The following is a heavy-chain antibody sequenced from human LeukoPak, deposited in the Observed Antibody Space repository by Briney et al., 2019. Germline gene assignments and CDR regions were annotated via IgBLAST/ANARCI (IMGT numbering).Heavy chain of an antibody. D-gene: IGHD2-15*01. CDR2: ISYDGSNK. V-gene: IGHV3-30*04. J-gene: IGHJ4*02. CDR3: ARSPLGYCSGGSCHFGY. Sequence: GGSLRLSCAASGFTFSSYAMHWVRQAPGKGLEWVAVISYDGSNKYYADSVKGRFTISRDNSKNTLYLQMNSLRAEDTAVYYCARSPLGYCSGGSCHFGYWGQGTLVTVSS. CDR1: GFTFSSYA.